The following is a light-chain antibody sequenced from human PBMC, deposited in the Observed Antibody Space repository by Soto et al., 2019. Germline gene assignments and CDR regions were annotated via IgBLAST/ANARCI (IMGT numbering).Light chain of an antibody. Sequence: ENVLTQSPGTLSLSPGERATLSCRARQSVSSSYLAWYQQKPGQAPRLLIYGASSRATGIPDRFSGSGSGADFTLTISRLEPEDFAVYYCQQYGSSRTFRQGPKVEI. V-gene: IGKV3-20*01. CDR2: GAS. CDR3: QQYGSSRT. J-gene: IGKJ1*01. CDR1: QSVSSSY.